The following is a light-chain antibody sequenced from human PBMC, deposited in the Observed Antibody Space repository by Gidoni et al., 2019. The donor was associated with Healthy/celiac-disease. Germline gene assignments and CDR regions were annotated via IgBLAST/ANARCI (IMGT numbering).Light chain of an antibody. CDR1: SLRSYY. Sequence: SSELTQDPAVSVALGQTVRITCQGDSLRSYYASWYQQKPGQAPVLVIYGKNNRTSGIPDRFSGSSSGNTASLTITGAQAEDEADYYCNSRDSSGNHLVFGGGTKLXVL. J-gene: IGLJ2*01. V-gene: IGLV3-19*01. CDR2: GKN. CDR3: NSRDSSGNHLV.